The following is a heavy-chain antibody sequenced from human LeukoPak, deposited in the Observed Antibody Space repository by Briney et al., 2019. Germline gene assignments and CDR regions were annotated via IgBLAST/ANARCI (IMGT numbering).Heavy chain of an antibody. J-gene: IGHJ5*02. V-gene: IGHV3-23*01. Sequence: GGSLRLSCAASGFTFSSYAMSWVRQAPGKGLEWVSAISGSGGSTYYADSVKGRFTISRDNSKNTLYLQMNSLRAEDTAVYYCAKDHVYSSSWNWFDPWGRGTLVTVSS. CDR2: ISGSGGST. CDR1: GFTFSSYA. D-gene: IGHD6-13*01. CDR3: AKDHVYSSSWNWFDP.